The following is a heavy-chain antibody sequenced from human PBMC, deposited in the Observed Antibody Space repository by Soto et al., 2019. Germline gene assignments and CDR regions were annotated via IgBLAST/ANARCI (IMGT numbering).Heavy chain of an antibody. CDR2: IYHSGST. D-gene: IGHD5-12*01. CDR1: GGSISSGGYS. V-gene: IGHV4-30-2*01. J-gene: IGHJ4*02. CDR3: AAGGGLPRYY. Sequence: XLQLQESGXXXXKPSQTLSLTCAVSGGSISSGGYSWSWIRQPPGKGLEWIGYIYHSGSTYYNPSLKSRVTISVDRSKNQFSLKLSSVTAADTAVYYCAAGGGLPRYYWGQGTLVTVSS.